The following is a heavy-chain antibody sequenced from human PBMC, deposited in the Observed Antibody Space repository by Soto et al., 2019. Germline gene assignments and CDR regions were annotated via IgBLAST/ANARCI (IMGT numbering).Heavy chain of an antibody. CDR2: IDPTGGRT. CDR1: GYTFENYY. V-gene: IGHV1-46*02. CDR3: ARELQFPHQETGMDV. D-gene: IGHD6-19*01. Sequence: QVHLVQYGAEVKKPGASVKVSCKASGYTFENYYMHWVRQAPGQGLEWLGIIDPTGGRTTYAQKFQDRVTMTRDTATSTVYMELSSRRSNATALYYCARELQFPHQETGMDVWGQGTTVTVSS. J-gene: IGHJ6*02.